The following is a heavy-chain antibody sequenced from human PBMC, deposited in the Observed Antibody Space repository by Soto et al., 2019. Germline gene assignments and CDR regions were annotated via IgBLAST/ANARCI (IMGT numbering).Heavy chain of an antibody. D-gene: IGHD5-12*01. CDR2: IYHSGST. CDR1: GYSISSGYY. Sequence: QVQLQESGPGLVKPSETLSLTCAVSGYSISSGYYWGWIQQPPGKGLEWIGSIYHSGSTYYNPSLKSRVTISVDTSKNQFSLKLSSVTAADTAVYYCAGFDYSGYDLNFDYWGQGTLVTVSS. CDR3: AGFDYSGYDLNFDY. J-gene: IGHJ4*02. V-gene: IGHV4-38-2*01.